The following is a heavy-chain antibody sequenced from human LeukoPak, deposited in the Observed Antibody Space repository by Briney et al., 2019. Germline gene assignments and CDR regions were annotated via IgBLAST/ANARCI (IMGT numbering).Heavy chain of an antibody. Sequence: ASVKVSCKASGGTFSSYAIIWVRQAPGQGLEWMGRIIPILGIANYAQKFQGRVTMTRDTSTSTVYMELSSLRSEDTAVYYCARRFGYYYYGMDVWGQGTTVTVSS. J-gene: IGHJ6*02. CDR1: GGTFSSYA. CDR3: ARRFGYYYYGMDV. CDR2: IIPILGIA. V-gene: IGHV1-69*04. D-gene: IGHD3-3*01.